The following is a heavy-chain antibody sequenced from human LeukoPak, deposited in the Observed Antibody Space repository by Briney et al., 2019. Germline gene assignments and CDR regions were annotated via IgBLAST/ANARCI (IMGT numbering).Heavy chain of an antibody. CDR1: GGSFSGYY. D-gene: IGHD3-10*01. J-gene: IGHJ4*02. Sequence: SETLSLTCAVYGGSFSGYYWSWLRQPPGKGLEWIGEINHSGSTNYNPSLKSRVTISVDTYKNQFSLKLSSVTAADTAVYYCAGNYYGSGSYYSEDRYWGQGTLVTVSS. V-gene: IGHV4-34*01. CDR3: AGNYYGSGSYYSEDRY. CDR2: INHSGST.